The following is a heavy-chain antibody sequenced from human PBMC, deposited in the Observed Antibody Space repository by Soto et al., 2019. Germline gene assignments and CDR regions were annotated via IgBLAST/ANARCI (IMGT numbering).Heavy chain of an antibody. CDR2: MNPNSGNT. V-gene: IGHV1-8*01. CDR3: ARVGYYYDSSGYYSDGMDV. CDR1: GYTFTSYD. Sequence: ASVKVSCKASGYTFTSYDINWVRQATGQGLEWMGWMNPNSGNTGYAQKFQGRVTMTRNTSISTAYMELSSLRSEDTAVYYCARVGYYYDSSGYYSDGMDVWGQGTTVTVS. J-gene: IGHJ6*02. D-gene: IGHD3-22*01.